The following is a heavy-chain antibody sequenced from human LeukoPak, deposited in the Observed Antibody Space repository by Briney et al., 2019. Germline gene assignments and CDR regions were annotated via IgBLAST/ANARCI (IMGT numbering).Heavy chain of an antibody. V-gene: IGHV3-33*06. CDR2: IWDDGSNK. Sequence: GGSLRLSCAASGFTFSSYGMHWVRQAPGKGLEWVAVIWDDGSNKYYADSVKGRFTISSDNSKNTLYLQMNSLRAEDTAVYYCAKRMYDYVWGSYEPAFDYWGQGTLVTVSS. CDR3: AKRMYDYVWGSYEPAFDY. CDR1: GFTFSSYG. J-gene: IGHJ4*02. D-gene: IGHD3-16*01.